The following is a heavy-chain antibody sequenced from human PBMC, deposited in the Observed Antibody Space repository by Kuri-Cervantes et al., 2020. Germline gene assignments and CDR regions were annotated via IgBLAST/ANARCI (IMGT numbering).Heavy chain of an antibody. CDR1: GGSFSGYY. Sequence: GSLRLSCAVYGGSFSGYYWSWIRQPPGKGLEWIGEINHSGSTNYNPSLKSRVTISVDTSKNQFSLKLSSVTAADTAVYYCARDRWDYIWGSYRYEGHDAFDIWGQGTMVTVSS. D-gene: IGHD3-16*02. V-gene: IGHV4-34*01. CDR3: ARDRWDYIWGSYRYEGHDAFDI. CDR2: INHSGST. J-gene: IGHJ3*02.